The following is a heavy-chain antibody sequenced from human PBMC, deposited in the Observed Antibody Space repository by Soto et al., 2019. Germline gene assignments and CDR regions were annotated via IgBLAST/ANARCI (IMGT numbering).Heavy chain of an antibody. CDR2: IIPIVDTV. Sequence: QEQLVQSGAEVKRPGSSVKVSCKASGGTFGNYAISWVRQAPGQGLEWMGAIIPIVDTVNYAQKFQGGVFITADNSTSTAYLELTRLISEDTAVYYCERGVHDVSGYFYEGGYWGRGALVTVSS. J-gene: IGHJ4*02. CDR1: GGTFGNYA. V-gene: IGHV1-69*06. D-gene: IGHD3-22*01. CDR3: ERGVHDVSGYFYEGGY.